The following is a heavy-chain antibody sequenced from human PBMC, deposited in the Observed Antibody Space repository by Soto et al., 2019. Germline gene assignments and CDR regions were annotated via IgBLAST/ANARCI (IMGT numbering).Heavy chain of an antibody. D-gene: IGHD1-1*01. CDR2: INAGNGNT. CDR1: GYTFTSYA. J-gene: IGHJ4*02. V-gene: IGHV1-3*01. CDR3: AREEPLYYFDY. Sequence: ASVKVSCKASGYTFTSYAMHWVRQAPGQRLEWMGWINAGNGNTKYSQKFQGRVTITRDTSASTAYMELSSLRSEDAAVYYCAREEPLYYFDYWGQGTLVTVSS.